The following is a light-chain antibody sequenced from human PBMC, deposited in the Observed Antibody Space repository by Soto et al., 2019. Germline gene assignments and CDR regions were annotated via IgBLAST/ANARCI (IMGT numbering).Light chain of an antibody. Sequence: QSVLTQPRSVSGSPGQSVTISCTGTSSDVGGYNFVSWYQHHPGKAPKFMIFDVNKRPSGVPDRFSGSKSGNTASLTISGLQTEDEADYYCSPYAGTYTVFGGGTKVTVL. CDR1: SSDVGGYNF. CDR2: DVN. V-gene: IGLV2-11*01. CDR3: SPYAGTYTV. J-gene: IGLJ2*01.